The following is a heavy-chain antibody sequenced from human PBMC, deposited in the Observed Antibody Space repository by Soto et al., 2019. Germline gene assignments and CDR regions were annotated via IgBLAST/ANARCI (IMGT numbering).Heavy chain of an antibody. CDR3: ARGDRYYGMDV. CDR2: ISYDGSNK. Sequence: GGSLRLSCAASGFTFSSYGMHWVRQAPGKGLEWVAVISYDGSNKYYADSLKGRFTISRDNSKNTLYLQMNSLRGEATAVYSCARGDRYYGMDVWGQGTTVTVSS. J-gene: IGHJ6*02. V-gene: IGHV3-30*03. CDR1: GFTFSSYG.